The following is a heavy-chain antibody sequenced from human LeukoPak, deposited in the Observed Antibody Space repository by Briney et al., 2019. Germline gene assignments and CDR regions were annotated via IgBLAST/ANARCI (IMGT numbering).Heavy chain of an antibody. CDR1: GGFIISNY. CDR3: ARLKFYDSTGYSPGYYMDV. V-gene: IGHV4-4*07. CDR2: IYGSVIT. J-gene: IGHJ6*03. Sequence: SETLSLTCTVSGGFIISNYGSWIRQSAGTGLEWIGHIYGSVITDYHPTLKSRVPMSLATSRKQSSLRLTSVSAADTAVYYCARLKFYDSTGYSPGYYMDVWGKGTTVSVFS. D-gene: IGHD3-22*01.